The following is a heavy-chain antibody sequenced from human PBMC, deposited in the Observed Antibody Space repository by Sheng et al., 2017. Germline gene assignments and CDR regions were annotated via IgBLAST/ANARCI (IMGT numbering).Heavy chain of an antibody. V-gene: IGHV3-23*01. CDR3: AKIFGDSVLLSTDY. J-gene: IGHJ4*02. CDR1: GFTFSSYA. Sequence: EVQLLESGGRLGTALGGPVRLSCAASGFTFSSYAMSWVRQAPGKGLEWVSFISGSGGITYYADSVKGRFTISRDNSKNTLFLQMSSLRADDTAVYYCAKIFGDSVLLSTDYWGQGTQVTVSS. D-gene: IGHD3-10*01. CDR2: ISGSGGIT.